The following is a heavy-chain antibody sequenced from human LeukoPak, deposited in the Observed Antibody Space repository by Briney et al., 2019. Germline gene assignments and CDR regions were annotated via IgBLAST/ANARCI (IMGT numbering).Heavy chain of an antibody. CDR2: TYYRSKWYV. CDR1: GDTVSSSSAA. CDR3: ARDRDWDQFDY. J-gene: IGHJ4*02. D-gene: IGHD3/OR15-3a*01. V-gene: IGHV6-1*01. Sequence: SQTLSLTCAISGDTVSSSSAAWSWIRQSPSRGLEWLGRTYYRSKWYVDYAVPVKSRITISPDTSKNQFSLHLNSVTPEDTAVYYCARDRDWDQFDYWGQGTLVTVSS.